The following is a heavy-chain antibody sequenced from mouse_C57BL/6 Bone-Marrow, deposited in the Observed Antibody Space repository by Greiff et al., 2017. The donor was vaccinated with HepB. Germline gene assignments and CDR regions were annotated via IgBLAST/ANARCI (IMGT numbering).Heavy chain of an antibody. CDR3: ARCYGNYNFDY. CDR1: GFTFTDYY. Sequence: EVQLVESGGGLVQPGGSLSLSCAASGFTFTDYYMSWVRQPPGKALEWLGFIRNKANGYTTEYSASVKGRFTISRDNSQSILYLQINALRAEDSATYSCARCYGNYNFDYWGQGTTLTVSS. V-gene: IGHV7-3*01. CDR2: IRNKANGYTT. D-gene: IGHD2-1*01. J-gene: IGHJ2*01.